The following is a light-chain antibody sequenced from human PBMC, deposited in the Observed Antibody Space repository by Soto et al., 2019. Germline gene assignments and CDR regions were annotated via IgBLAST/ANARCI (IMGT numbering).Light chain of an antibody. CDR1: QSISSSY. Sequence: EIVLTQSPGTLSLSPGERATLSCRASQSISSSYLAWYQQKPGQAPRLLIYGASSRAPGIPERFSGSGSGTDFTLTISRLEPEDFVVYYCQQYDSTTRTFGQGTKVEIK. J-gene: IGKJ1*01. V-gene: IGKV3-20*01. CDR3: QQYDSTTRT. CDR2: GAS.